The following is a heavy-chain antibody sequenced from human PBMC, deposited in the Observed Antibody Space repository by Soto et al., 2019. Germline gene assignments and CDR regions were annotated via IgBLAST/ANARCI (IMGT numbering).Heavy chain of an antibody. CDR2: IYSGGST. Sequence: GGSPRLSCAASGFTVSSNYMSWVRQAPGKGLEWVSVIYSGGSTYYADSVKGRFTISRDNSKNTLYLQMNSLRAEDTAVYYCARVYNWYFDLWGRGTLVTVSS. J-gene: IGHJ2*01. CDR1: GFTVSSNY. V-gene: IGHV3-53*01. CDR3: ARVYNWYFDL. D-gene: IGHD5-12*01.